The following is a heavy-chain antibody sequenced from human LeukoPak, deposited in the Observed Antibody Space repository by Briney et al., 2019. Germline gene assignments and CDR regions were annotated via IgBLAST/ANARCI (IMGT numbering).Heavy chain of an antibody. V-gene: IGHV3-21*01. CDR1: GFTFSSYS. J-gene: IGHJ4*02. Sequence: GGSLRLSCAASGFTFSSYSMNWVRQAPGKGLEWVSSISSSSSYIYYADSVKGRFTISRDNAKNSLYLQMNSLRAEGTAVYYCARDSGGDWDYWGQGTLVTVSS. CDR2: ISSSSSYI. CDR3: ARDSGGDWDY. D-gene: IGHD2-21*02.